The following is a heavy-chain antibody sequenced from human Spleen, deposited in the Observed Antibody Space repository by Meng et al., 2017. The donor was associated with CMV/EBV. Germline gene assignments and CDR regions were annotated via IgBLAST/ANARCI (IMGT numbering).Heavy chain of an antibody. CDR3: ARTHYSHGMHV. CDR2: ISAYNGNT. V-gene: IGHV1-18*04. Sequence: ASVKVSCKASGYTFPDYYIHWVRQAPGQGLEWMGWISAYNGNTNYAQKLQGRVTMATDTSTTTAYLELRSLRSDDTAVYYCARTHYSHGMHVWGQGTTVTVSS. J-gene: IGHJ6*02. CDR1: GYTFPDYY.